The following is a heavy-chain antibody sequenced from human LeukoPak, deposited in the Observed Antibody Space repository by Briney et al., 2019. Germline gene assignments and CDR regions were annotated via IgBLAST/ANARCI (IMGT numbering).Heavy chain of an antibody. V-gene: IGHV4-34*01. CDR1: GGSFSGYY. D-gene: IGHD2-15*01. Sequence: SETLSLTCAVYGGSFSGYYWSWIRQPPGKGLEWIGEINHSGSTNYNPSLKSRVTISVDRSKNQFSLKLSSVTAADTAVYYCARVVGYCSGGSCSPNFDYWGQGTLVTVSS. J-gene: IGHJ4*02. CDR2: INHSGST. CDR3: ARVVGYCSGGSCSPNFDY.